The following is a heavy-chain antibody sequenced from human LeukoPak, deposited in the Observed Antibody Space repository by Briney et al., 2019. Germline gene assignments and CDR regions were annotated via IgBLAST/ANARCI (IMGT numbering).Heavy chain of an antibody. Sequence: GASVKVSCKASGYTFTSYYMHWVRQAPGQGLEWMGIINPSGGSTSYAQKFQGRVTMTRDTSISTAYMELSRLRSDDTAVYYCARVPAYDYVWGSYRYYYYFDYWGQGTLVTVSS. CDR2: INPSGGST. CDR1: GYTFTSYY. J-gene: IGHJ4*02. D-gene: IGHD3-16*02. V-gene: IGHV1-46*01. CDR3: ARVPAYDYVWGSYRYYYYFDY.